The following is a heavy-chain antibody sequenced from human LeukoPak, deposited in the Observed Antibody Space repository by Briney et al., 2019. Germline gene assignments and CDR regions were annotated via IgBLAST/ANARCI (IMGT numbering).Heavy chain of an antibody. J-gene: IGHJ4*02. V-gene: IGHV1-18*04. CDR1: GYTFTGYY. D-gene: IGHD2-15*01. CDR3: ARDLDIVVVVAATPCGY. CDR2: ISAYNGNT. Sequence: GASVKVSCKASGYTFTGYYMHWVRQTPGQGLEWMGWISAYNGNTNYAQKLQGRVTMTTDTSTSTAYMELRSLRSDDTAVYYCARDLDIVVVVAATPCGYWGQGTLVTVSS.